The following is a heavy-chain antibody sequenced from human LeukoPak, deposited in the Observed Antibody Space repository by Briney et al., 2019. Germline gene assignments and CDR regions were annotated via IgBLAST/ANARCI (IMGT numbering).Heavy chain of an antibody. D-gene: IGHD1-20*01. Sequence: GGSLRLSCAASGFTVSSNYMSWVRQAPGKGLEWVSVIYSGGSTYYADSVKGRFAISRDNSKNTLYLQMNSLRAEDTAVYYCAKAYNWNDGAFDIWGQGTMVTVSS. J-gene: IGHJ3*02. CDR1: GFTVSSNY. CDR2: IYSGGST. CDR3: AKAYNWNDGAFDI. V-gene: IGHV3-53*05.